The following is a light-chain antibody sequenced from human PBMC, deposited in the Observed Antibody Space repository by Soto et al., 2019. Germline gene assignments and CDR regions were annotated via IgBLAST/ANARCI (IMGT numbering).Light chain of an antibody. Sequence: EIVLTQSPGTLSLSPGERATLSCRAGQSVTSSYLSWYQQKPGQAPRLLIYGASNRATGIPDRFSGSGSGTDFTLTISRLEPEDFAVYYCQQYGSSPPLTFGGGTKVDIK. CDR3: QQYGSSPPLT. J-gene: IGKJ4*01. V-gene: IGKV3-20*01. CDR1: QSVTSSY. CDR2: GAS.